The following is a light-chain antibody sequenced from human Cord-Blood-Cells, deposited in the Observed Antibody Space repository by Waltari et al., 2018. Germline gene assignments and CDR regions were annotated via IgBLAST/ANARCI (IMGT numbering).Light chain of an antibody. CDR2: RNK. CDR1: SSNIGSNY. V-gene: IGLV1-47*01. Sequence: QSVLTQPPSASGTPGQRVTISCSGSSSNIGSNYVYWYQQLPGTAPKPPTYRNKQRPSGVPDRFSGSKSGTSASLAISGLRSEDEADYYWAAWDDSLSGWVFGGGTKLTIL. CDR3: AAWDDSLSGWV. J-gene: IGLJ3*02.